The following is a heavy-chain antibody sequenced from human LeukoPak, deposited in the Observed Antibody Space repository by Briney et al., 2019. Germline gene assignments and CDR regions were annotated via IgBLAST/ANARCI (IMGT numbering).Heavy chain of an antibody. Sequence: PGRSLRLSCAASGFTFSHYGIHWVRQAPGEGLEWMAVISHDGSKKYYADSVKGRFSMSRDNSNNTLYLHVNSLRVEDTAVYYCAKAGDFYGPGDWGQGTLVTVSS. D-gene: IGHD2/OR15-2a*01. CDR1: GFTFSHYG. V-gene: IGHV3-30*18. CDR3: AKAGDFYGPGD. CDR2: ISHDGSKK. J-gene: IGHJ4*02.